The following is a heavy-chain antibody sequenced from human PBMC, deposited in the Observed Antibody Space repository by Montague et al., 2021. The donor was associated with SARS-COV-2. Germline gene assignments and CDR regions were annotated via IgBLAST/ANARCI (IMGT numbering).Heavy chain of an antibody. D-gene: IGHD1-26*01. CDR1: GFTFSNFA. CDR3: AKEGIAGAASGVLY. J-gene: IGHJ4*02. Sequence: SLRLSCAASGFTFSNFAMHWVRQAPGKGLEWVAVIWYDGSNKYYADPVKGRFTISRDNSKNTLYLQMNSLTAEDTAVYYCAKEGIAGAASGVLYWGQGTLVTVSS. V-gene: IGHV3-33*06. CDR2: IWYDGSNK.